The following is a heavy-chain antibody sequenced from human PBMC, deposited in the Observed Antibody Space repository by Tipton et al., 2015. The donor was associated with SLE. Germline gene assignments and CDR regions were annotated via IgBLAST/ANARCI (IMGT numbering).Heavy chain of an antibody. CDR2: INHSGST. Sequence: TLSLTCTVSGGSISSSSYYWGRIRQPPGKGLEWIGEINHSGSTNYNPALKSRVTTSVDTSKNQFSLKLSSVTAADTAVYYCARHRYSSSWYVDYYYYGMDVWGQGTTVTVSS. CDR1: GGSISSSSYY. V-gene: IGHV4-39*01. D-gene: IGHD6-13*01. J-gene: IGHJ6*02. CDR3: ARHRYSSSWYVDYYYYGMDV.